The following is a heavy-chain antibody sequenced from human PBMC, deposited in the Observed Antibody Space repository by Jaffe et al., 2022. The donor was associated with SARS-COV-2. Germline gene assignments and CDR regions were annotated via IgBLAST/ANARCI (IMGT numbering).Heavy chain of an antibody. CDR3: ARDTFRPGIAAAGRVVRWGYYGMDV. D-gene: IGHD6-13*01. V-gene: IGHV1-18*01. J-gene: IGHJ6*02. CDR1: GYTFTSYG. Sequence: QVQLVQSGAEVKKPGASVKVSCKASGYTFTSYGISWVRQAPGQGLEWMGWISAYNGNTNYAQKLQGRVTMTTDTSTSTAYMELRSLRSDDTAVYYCARDTFRPGIAAAGRVVRWGYYGMDVWGQGTTVTVSS. CDR2: ISAYNGNT.